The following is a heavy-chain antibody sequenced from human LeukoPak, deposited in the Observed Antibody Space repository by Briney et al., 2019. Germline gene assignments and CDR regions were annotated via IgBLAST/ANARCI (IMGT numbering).Heavy chain of an antibody. Sequence: GGSLRLSCAASGLTFSRYAMSWVRQAPGKGLEWVSAISASGGSTYYADSVKGRFTISRDNAKNSLYLQMNSLRDEDTAVYYCATRNYYGSGPNGAFDMWGQGTMVTVSS. D-gene: IGHD3-10*01. CDR2: ISASGGST. CDR1: GLTFSRYA. J-gene: IGHJ3*02. CDR3: ATRNYYGSGPNGAFDM. V-gene: IGHV3-23*01.